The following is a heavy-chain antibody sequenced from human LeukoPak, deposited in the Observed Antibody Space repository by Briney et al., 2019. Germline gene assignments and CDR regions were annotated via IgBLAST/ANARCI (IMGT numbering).Heavy chain of an antibody. CDR1: GYTFTSYG. CDR3: ARAGYDLLTLAPDPANDY. V-gene: IGHV1-18*01. J-gene: IGHJ4*02. CDR2: IIAYNGNT. Sequence: EASVKVSCKASGYTFTSYGFNWVRQAPGQGLEWMGWIIAYNGNTNYAQKLQGRVTMTTDTSTSTAYMELRSLRSDDTAVYYCARAGYDLLTLAPDPANDYWGQGTLVTVSS. D-gene: IGHD3-9*01.